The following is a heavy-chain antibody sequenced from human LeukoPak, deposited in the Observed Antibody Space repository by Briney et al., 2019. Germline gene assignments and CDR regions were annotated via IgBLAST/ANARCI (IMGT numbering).Heavy chain of an antibody. V-gene: IGHV2-5*02. CDR1: GFSLSTSGVG. D-gene: IGHD1-26*01. J-gene: IGHJ4*02. CDR3: AHSREGPDGSSFDY. CDR2: IYWDDDK. Sequence: SGPTLVKPTQTLRLTCTFSGFSLSTSGVGVGWIRQPPGKALEWLALIYWDDDKRYSPSLKSRLTITKDTSKSQVVLAMTNMDPVDTATYYCAHSREGPDGSSFDYWGQGTLVTVSS.